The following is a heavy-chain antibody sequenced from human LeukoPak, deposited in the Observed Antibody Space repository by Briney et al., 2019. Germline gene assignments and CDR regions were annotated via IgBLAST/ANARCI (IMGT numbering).Heavy chain of an antibody. CDR3: AKDRNFWSGYSPLDN. V-gene: IGHV3-23*01. J-gene: IGHJ4*02. CDR2: ISGSGGST. D-gene: IGHD3-3*01. Sequence: EGSLRLSCAASGFTFSSYAMSWVRQAPGKGLEWVSAISGSGGSTYYADSVKGRFTISRDNSKNTLYLQMNSLRAEDTAVYYCAKDRNFWSGYSPLDNWGQGTLVTVSS. CDR1: GFTFSSYA.